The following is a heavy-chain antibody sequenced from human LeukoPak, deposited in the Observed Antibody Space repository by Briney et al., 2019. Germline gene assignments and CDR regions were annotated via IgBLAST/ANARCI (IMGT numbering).Heavy chain of an antibody. CDR2: IYPGDSDT. CDR3: ARWVTISTGYYHFDY. J-gene: IGHJ4*02. Sequence: PGESLQISCEGSGSTFTSYWIGWVRQLPGKGLEWMGIIYPGDSDTRYSPSFQGQVTISADKSISTAYLQWSSLKASDTAMYYCARWVTISTGYYHFDYWGQGTLVTVSS. D-gene: IGHD3-9*01. V-gene: IGHV5-51*01. CDR1: GSTFTSYW.